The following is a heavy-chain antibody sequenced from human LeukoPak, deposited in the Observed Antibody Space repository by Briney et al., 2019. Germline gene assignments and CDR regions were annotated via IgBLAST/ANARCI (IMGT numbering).Heavy chain of an antibody. J-gene: IGHJ4*02. V-gene: IGHV1-2*02. CDR1: GYTFTDYY. CDR3: ARDRDYSNTERGFDY. CDR2: INPNSGET. D-gene: IGHD4-11*01. Sequence: ASVNVSCKTSGYTFTDYYIHWVRQAPAQGLEWMGWINPNSGETKSAQKLQGRVTMTGDTSISTACMELSKVTSDDTAVYYCARDRDYSNTERGFDYWGQGTLVTVSS.